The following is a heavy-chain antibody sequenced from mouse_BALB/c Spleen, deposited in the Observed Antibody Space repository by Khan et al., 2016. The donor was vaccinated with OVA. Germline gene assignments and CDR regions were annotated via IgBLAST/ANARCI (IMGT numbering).Heavy chain of an antibody. Sequence: EVELVESGPGLVKPSQSLSLTCTVTGYSITSNYAWSWIRQFPGNKLEWLGYISYTGATNYNPSLKSRISVTRDTSANPFFLQLHSVTTEDTATYYCARQNYYGYALDYWGQGTSVTVSS. CDR3: ARQNYYGYALDY. CDR1: GYSITSNYA. CDR2: ISYTGAT. D-gene: IGHD1-1*01. V-gene: IGHV3-2*02. J-gene: IGHJ4*01.